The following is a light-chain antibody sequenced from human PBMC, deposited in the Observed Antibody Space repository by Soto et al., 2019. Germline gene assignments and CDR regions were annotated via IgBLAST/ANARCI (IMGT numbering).Light chain of an antibody. CDR3: SSYTSSSTYV. J-gene: IGLJ1*01. CDR2: DVT. V-gene: IGLV2-14*01. CDR1: SSDVGGYNY. Sequence: QSALTQPASVSGSPGQWITISCTGTSSDVGGYNYVSWYQQHPGKAPKFMIYDVTNRPSGVSNRFSGSKSGNTASLTISGLQAEDEADYYCSSYTSSSTYVFGPGTKLTVL.